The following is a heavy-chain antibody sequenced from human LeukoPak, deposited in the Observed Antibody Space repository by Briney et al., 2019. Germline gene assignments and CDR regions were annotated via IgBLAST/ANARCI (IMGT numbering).Heavy chain of an antibody. CDR1: GFTVSSNY. J-gene: IGHJ4*02. V-gene: IGHV3-7*01. CDR3: TRDPRHLDS. CDR2: IKQDGSEK. D-gene: IGHD6-6*01. Sequence: GGSLRLSCVVSGFTVSSNYMSWVRQAPGKGLEWVANIKQDGSEKYYVDSVKGRFTISRDNAKNSLYLQMNTLRVEDTAVYYCTRDPRHLDSWGQGTLVTVSS.